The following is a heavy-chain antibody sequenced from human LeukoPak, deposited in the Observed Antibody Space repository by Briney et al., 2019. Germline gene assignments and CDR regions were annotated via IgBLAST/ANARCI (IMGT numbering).Heavy chain of an antibody. CDR2: ISGSGGST. D-gene: IGHD3-9*01. V-gene: IGHV3-23*01. CDR3: AKGHDTESYYYGMDV. CDR1: GFAFSSYA. Sequence: GSLRLSCAASGFAFSSYAMSWVRQAPGKGLEWVSAISGSGGSTYYADSVKGRFTISRDNSKNTLYLQMNSLRAEDTAVYYCAKGHDTESYYYGMDVWGQGTTVTVSS. J-gene: IGHJ6*02.